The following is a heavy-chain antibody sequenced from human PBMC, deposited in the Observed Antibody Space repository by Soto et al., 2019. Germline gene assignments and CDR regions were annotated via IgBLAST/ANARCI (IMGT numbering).Heavy chain of an antibody. CDR3: ARVFDLQYGMDV. D-gene: IGHD3-10*02. J-gene: IGHJ6*02. CDR1: GLSLSTYS. Sequence: DVQLVESGGGLVQRGGSLRLSCAASGLSLSTYSLNWVRQAPRKGLEWVSYISGSSDTIYYADSVKGRFTISRDNAKNSLYLQMNSLRDDDTAVYFCARVFDLQYGMDVWGQGTTVTVSS. CDR2: ISGSSDTI. V-gene: IGHV3-48*02.